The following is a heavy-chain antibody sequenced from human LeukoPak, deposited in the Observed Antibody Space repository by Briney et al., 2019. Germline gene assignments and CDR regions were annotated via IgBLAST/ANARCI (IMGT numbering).Heavy chain of an antibody. CDR1: GFTFSNAW. Sequence: KSGGSLRLSCAASGFTFSNAWMSWVRQAPGKGLEWVGRIKSKTDGGTTDYAAPVKGRFTISRDDSKNTLYLQMNSLKTEDTAVYYCTTTHSSHCFDYWGQGTLVTVSS. CDR2: IKSKTDGGTT. CDR3: TTTHSSHCFDY. V-gene: IGHV3-15*01. J-gene: IGHJ4*02. D-gene: IGHD2-15*01.